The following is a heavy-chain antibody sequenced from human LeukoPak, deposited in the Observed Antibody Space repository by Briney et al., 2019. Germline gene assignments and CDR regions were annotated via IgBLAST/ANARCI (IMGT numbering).Heavy chain of an antibody. CDR1: GYTFTSYG. D-gene: IGHD3-22*01. J-gene: IGHJ4*02. CDR3: ARGPYYYDSSGKPPFDY. Sequence: ASVKVSFKASGYTFTSYGISWVRQAPGQGLEWMGWISAYNGDTNYAQKLQGRVTMTTDTSTSTAYMELRSLRSDDTAVYYCARGPYYYDSSGKPPFDYWGQGTLVTVSS. CDR2: ISAYNGDT. V-gene: IGHV1-18*01.